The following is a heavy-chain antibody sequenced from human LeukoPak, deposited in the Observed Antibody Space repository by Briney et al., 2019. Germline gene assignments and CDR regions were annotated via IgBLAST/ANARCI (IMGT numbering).Heavy chain of an antibody. Sequence: GGSLRLSCAASGFTFSSYSMNWVRQAPGKGLEWVSSISSSSSYIYYADSVKGRVTISSENTKNSQCLQINRLGAEDTASYYTTRDVGCGCDWNFFDYWGQGTLVTVSS. V-gene: IGHV3-21*01. CDR1: GFTFSSYS. CDR3: TRDVGCGCDWNFFDY. J-gene: IGHJ4*02. D-gene: IGHD2-21*02. CDR2: ISSSSSYI.